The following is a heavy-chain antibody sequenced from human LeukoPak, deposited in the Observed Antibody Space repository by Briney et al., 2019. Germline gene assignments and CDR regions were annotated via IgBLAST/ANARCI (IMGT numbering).Heavy chain of an antibody. Sequence: GGSLRLSCAASGFTFNSYWMVWFRQAPGKGLVWVSRIPTDDNPTNYADFVQGRFTISRDNAKNTVYLQMNNLRAEDTAVYYCARDHYFKIDYWGQGTLVTVSS. CDR2: IPTDDNPT. CDR3: ARDHYFKIDY. CDR1: GFTFNSYW. V-gene: IGHV3-74*01. D-gene: IGHD2/OR15-2a*01. J-gene: IGHJ4*02.